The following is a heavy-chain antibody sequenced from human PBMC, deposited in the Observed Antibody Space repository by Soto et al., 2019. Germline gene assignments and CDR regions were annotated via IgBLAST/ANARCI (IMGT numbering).Heavy chain of an antibody. CDR1: GFTFSSYG. D-gene: IGHD3-10*01. J-gene: IGHJ3*02. V-gene: IGHV3-30*18. CDR3: AKGRTMVRGQAYAFDI. CDR2: ISYDGSNK. Sequence: GGSLRLSCAASGFTFSSYGMHWVRQAPGKGLEWVAVISYDGSNKYYADSVKGRFTISRDNSKNTLYLQMNSLRAEDTAVYYCAKGRTMVRGQAYAFDIWGQGTMVTVSS.